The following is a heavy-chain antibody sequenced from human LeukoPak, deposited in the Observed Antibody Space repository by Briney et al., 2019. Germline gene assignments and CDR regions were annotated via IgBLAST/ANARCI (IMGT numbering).Heavy chain of an antibody. V-gene: IGHV3-23*01. J-gene: IGHJ4*02. D-gene: IGHD3-9*01. CDR1: GFTFSSYA. Sequence: GGSLRLSCVASGFTFSSYAMSWVRQAPGKGLEWVSAISGSGGSTYYADSVKGRFTISRDNSKNTLYLQMNSLRAEDTAVYYCASEADLYYDILTGYLDYWGQGTLVTVSS. CDR3: ASEADLYYDILTGYLDY. CDR2: ISGSGGST.